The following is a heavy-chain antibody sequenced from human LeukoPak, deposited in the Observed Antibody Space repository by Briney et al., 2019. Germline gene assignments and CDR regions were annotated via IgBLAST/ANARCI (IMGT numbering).Heavy chain of an antibody. V-gene: IGHV3-33*01. CDR2: IWYDGSNA. Sequence: GGSLRLSCEASGFTFRNHGMHWVRQPPGKGLEWVAVIWYDGSNAYYADSVKGRFTISRDYSKNTLYLQMNSLRVEDTAVYYCARDITSRRLDYWGQGTLVTVSS. J-gene: IGHJ4*02. D-gene: IGHD1-20*01. CDR1: GFTFRNHG. CDR3: ARDITSRRLDY.